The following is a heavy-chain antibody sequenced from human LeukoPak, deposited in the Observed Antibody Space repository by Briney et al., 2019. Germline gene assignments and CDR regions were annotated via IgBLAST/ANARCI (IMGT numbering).Heavy chain of an antibody. CDR3: ARGLVNRGPGTYNSRDY. J-gene: IGHJ4*02. V-gene: IGHV3-48*01. CDR1: DFNFITYA. CDR2: ISSSGNAI. D-gene: IGHD1-26*01. Sequence: GGSLRLSCAASDFNFITYAMSWVRQAPGKGLEWVSQISSSGNAIYYTDSVKGRFTISRDNGKNSLFLQMNSLRAEDTAVYYCARGLVNRGPGTYNSRDYWGQGTLIIVSS.